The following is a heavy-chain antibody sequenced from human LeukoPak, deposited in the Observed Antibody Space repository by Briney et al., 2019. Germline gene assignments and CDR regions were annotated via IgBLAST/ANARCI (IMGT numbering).Heavy chain of an antibody. Sequence: GGSLRLSCAASGFTLSNFWMHWVRQAPGKGLVWVSRINGDGSSTNYADSVKGRFTISRDNAKNSLYLQMNSLRAEDTAVYYCARGRNMDVWGQGTTVTVSS. D-gene: IGHD1-14*01. CDR1: GFTLSNFW. V-gene: IGHV3-74*01. J-gene: IGHJ6*02. CDR3: ARGRNMDV. CDR2: INGDGSST.